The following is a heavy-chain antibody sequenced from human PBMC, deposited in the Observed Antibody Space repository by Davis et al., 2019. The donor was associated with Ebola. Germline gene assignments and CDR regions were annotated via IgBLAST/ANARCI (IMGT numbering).Heavy chain of an antibody. CDR3: AGTLYYYYGMDV. CDR2: ISTYNGNT. CDR1: GYTFTSYG. Sequence: ASVKVSCKASGYTFTSYGISWVPXXPAQRXXCXXLISTYNGNTRYAQKLQGRVTMTTDTSTSTVYMELRSLRSDDTALYYCAGTLYYYYGMDVWGQGTTVTVSS. V-gene: IGHV1-18*01. J-gene: IGHJ6*02.